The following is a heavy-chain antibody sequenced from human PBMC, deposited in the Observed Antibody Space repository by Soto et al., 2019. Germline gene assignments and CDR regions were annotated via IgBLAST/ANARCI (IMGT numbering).Heavy chain of an antibody. CDR2: ISYDGSNN. V-gene: IGHV3-30*03. J-gene: IGHJ6*02. CDR1: GFTFSSYG. CDR3: AADVWGSGEYGMDV. D-gene: IGHD6-25*01. Sequence: QVQLVESGGGVVQPGRSLRLSCAASGFTFSSYGMHWVRQAPGKGLEWVAVISYDGSNNYYADSVKGRFTISRDNSKNTLYQQMNSLKAEDTPVYYCAADVWGSGEYGMDVWGQGTTFTVSS.